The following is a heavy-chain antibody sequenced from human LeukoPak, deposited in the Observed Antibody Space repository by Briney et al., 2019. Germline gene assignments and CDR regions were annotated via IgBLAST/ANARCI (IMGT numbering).Heavy chain of an antibody. D-gene: IGHD3-10*01. J-gene: IGHJ3*02. V-gene: IGHV4-59*01. Sequence: SETLSLTCTVSGGSISRYYWSWIRRPPGKGLEWIGNIDDSGNTNYNPSLKSQVTISVDKSKNQFSLKLSFVTAADTAMYYCARSDYHNSGSHTVFDAFDIWGQGTRVTVSS. CDR2: IDDSGNT. CDR3: ARSDYHNSGSHTVFDAFDI. CDR1: GGSISRYY.